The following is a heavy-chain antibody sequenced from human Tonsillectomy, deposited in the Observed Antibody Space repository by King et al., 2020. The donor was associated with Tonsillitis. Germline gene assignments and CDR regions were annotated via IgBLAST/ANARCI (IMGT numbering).Heavy chain of an antibody. J-gene: IGHJ5*02. CDR3: AKTYYFESSGYDA. CDR2: ISWNSGDI. CDR1: GFTFDDYA. V-gene: IGHV3-9*01. D-gene: IGHD3-22*01. Sequence: VQLVESGGGLVQPGRSLRLSCVASGFTFDDYAIHWVRQVPGKGLEWVSGISWNSGDIGYADSVKGRFTISRDNGKKSLYLQMTSLRPEDTALYYCAKTYYFESSGYDAWGQGTLVTVSS.